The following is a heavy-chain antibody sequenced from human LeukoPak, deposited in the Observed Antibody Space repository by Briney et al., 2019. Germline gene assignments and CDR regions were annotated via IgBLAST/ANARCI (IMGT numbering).Heavy chain of an antibody. CDR2: INPDSGGT. J-gene: IGHJ4*02. CDR1: GYTFGIYY. CDR3: AREGPSSGYYYDY. D-gene: IGHD3-22*01. V-gene: IGHV1-2*06. Sequence: RASVKVSCTASGYTFGIYYIHWVRQAPGRGLEWMGRINPDSGGTNFAQKFQGRVSVTRDTSISTAYLELSRLIFDDTAVYYCAREGPSSGYYYDYWGQGTLVTVSS.